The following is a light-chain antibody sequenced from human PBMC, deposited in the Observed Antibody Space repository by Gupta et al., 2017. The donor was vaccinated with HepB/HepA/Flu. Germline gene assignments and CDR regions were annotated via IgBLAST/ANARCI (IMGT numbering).Light chain of an antibody. CDR3: MIWHRDTSI. CDR2: YKSDSDK. Sequence: QTVLTQPSSLSASPGASTSLTCTFYSGIHVGAHRIYWYQQKPGSPPQYLLMYKSDSDKRQGSGVPSRFSGSKDASANAGILLISGLQSEDEADYYCMIWHRDTSIFGGGTKLTVL. CDR1: SGIHVGAHR. V-gene: IGLV5-45*04. J-gene: IGLJ2*01.